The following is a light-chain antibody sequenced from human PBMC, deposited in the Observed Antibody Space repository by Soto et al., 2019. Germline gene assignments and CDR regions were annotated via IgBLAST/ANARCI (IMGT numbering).Light chain of an antibody. V-gene: IGKV3-20*01. CDR3: QQYDNSPRT. CDR2: GAS. J-gene: IGKJ1*01. CDR1: QSINSNY. Sequence: EIVLTQSPGTLSLSPGERATLSCRASQSINSNYLAWYQQKPGQGPRPLMYGASSRATGIPDRFSGSGSGTDFTLTISRLEPEDFAVYYWQQYDNSPRTFGQGTKVEIK.